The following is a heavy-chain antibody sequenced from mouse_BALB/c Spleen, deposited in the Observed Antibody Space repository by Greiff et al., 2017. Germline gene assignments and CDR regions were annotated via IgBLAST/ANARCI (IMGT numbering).Heavy chain of an antibody. Sequence: EVQLQESGPELVKPGASVKISCKASGYTFTDYNMHWVKQSPGKRLEWIGYIYPYNGGTGYTQKFKSKATLTVDNSTSTAYMELRSLTSEDSAVYYCARDVYDGYYDYAMDYWGQGTSVTVSS. D-gene: IGHD2-3*01. CDR3: ARDVYDGYYDYAMDY. CDR2: IYPYNGGT. CDR1: GYTFTDYN. V-gene: IGHV1S29*02. J-gene: IGHJ4*01.